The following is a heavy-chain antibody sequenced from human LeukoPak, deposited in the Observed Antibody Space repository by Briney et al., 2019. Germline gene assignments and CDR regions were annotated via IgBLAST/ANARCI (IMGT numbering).Heavy chain of an antibody. D-gene: IGHD3-16*01. CDR1: GYTFTGYY. CDR3: ARASYYDYVWGSYSH. J-gene: IGHJ4*02. Sequence: ASVKVSCKASGYTFTGYYMHWVRQAPGQGLEWMGWINPNSGGTNYAQKFQGWVTVTRDTSISTAYMELSRLRSDDTAVYYCARASYYDYVWGSYSHWGQGTLVTVSS. CDR2: INPNSGGT. V-gene: IGHV1-2*04.